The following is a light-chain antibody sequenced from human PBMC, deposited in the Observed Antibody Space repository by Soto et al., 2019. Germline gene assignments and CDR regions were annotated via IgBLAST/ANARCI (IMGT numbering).Light chain of an antibody. CDR2: LNSDGSH. CDR1: SGHSSYT. Sequence: QTVVTQSPSASASLGASAKLTCTLSSGHSSYTIAWHQQQPEKGPRYLMTLNSDGSHSKGDGIPDRFSGSSSGAERYLSISSLQSEDEADYYCQTWGTGIEVFGGGTKLTVL. J-gene: IGLJ3*02. CDR3: QTWGTGIEV. V-gene: IGLV4-69*01.